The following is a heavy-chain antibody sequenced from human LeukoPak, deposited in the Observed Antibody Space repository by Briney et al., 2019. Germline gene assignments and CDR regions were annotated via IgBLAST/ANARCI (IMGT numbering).Heavy chain of an antibody. CDR1: GFTFRSYW. Sequence: PGGSLRLSCAGPGFTFRSYWMSWGRHAPGKGLEWVASIKQVGSAKYYVDSVKGRFTNSRDNAKSSLFLQMNSLRTEDTAVYYCASDRFYIGVWGQGTQVTVSS. D-gene: IGHD2-21*01. CDR3: ASDRFYIGV. CDR2: IKQVGSAK. J-gene: IGHJ4*02. V-gene: IGHV3-7*05.